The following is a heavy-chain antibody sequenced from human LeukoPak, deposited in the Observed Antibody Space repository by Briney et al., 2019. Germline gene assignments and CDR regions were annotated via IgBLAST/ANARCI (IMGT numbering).Heavy chain of an antibody. Sequence: PSETLSLTCTVSGGSISSYYWSWIRQPPGKGLEWIGYIYYSGSTNYNPSLKSRVTISVDTSKNQFSLKLSSVTAADTAVYYCARGMNGSYYYYYMDVWGKGTTVTVSS. CDR2: IYYSGST. D-gene: IGHD1-26*01. CDR1: GGSISSYY. V-gene: IGHV4-59*01. J-gene: IGHJ6*03. CDR3: ARGMNGSYYYYYMDV.